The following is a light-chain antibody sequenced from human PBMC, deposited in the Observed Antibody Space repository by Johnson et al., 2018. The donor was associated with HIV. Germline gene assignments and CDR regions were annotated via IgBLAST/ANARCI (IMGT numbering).Light chain of an antibody. V-gene: IGLV1-51*02. J-gene: IGLJ1*01. CDR2: ENN. CDR3: ATWDSSLSTYV. Sequence: QSVLTQPPSVSAAPGQKVTISCSGSSSNIGNNYVSWYQQLPGTAPKLLIYENNKRPSGIPDRFSGSKSGTSATLAITGLPTGDEADYCCATWDSSLSTYVFGTGTKVTVL. CDR1: SSNIGNNY.